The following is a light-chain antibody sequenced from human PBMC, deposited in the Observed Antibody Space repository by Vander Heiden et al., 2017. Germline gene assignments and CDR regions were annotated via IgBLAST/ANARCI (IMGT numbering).Light chain of an antibody. V-gene: IGLV2-14*01. CDR3: SSYTSSSTYV. Sequence: QSALTQPASVSGSPGQSITISCTGTSSDVGGYNYVSWYQQHPGKAPKLTMYDVSNRPSGVSNRFSGSKSGNTASLTISGLQAEDEADYYCSSYTSSSTYVFGTGTKVTVL. CDR1: SSDVGGYNY. J-gene: IGLJ1*01. CDR2: DVS.